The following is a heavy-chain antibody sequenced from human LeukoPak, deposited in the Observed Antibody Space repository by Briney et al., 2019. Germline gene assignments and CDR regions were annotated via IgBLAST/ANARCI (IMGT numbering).Heavy chain of an antibody. V-gene: IGHV1-69*04. J-gene: IGHJ4*02. CDR3: AISVDTAMVDDY. Sequence: SVKDSCKASGGTLSSYAISWVRQAPGQGLEWMGRIIPILGIANNAQKFQGRVTITADKSTSTAYMELSSLRSEETAVYYCAISVDTAMVDDYWGQGTLVTVSS. D-gene: IGHD5-18*01. CDR2: IIPILGIA. CDR1: GGTLSSYA.